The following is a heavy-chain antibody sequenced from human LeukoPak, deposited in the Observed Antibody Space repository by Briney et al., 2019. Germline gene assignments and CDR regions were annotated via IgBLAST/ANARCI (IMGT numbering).Heavy chain of an antibody. CDR1: GYTFTSYG. D-gene: IGHD1-26*01. CDR2: ISAYNGNT. V-gene: IGHV1-18*01. Sequence: ASVKVSCKASGYTFTSYGISWVRQAPGQGLEWMGWISAYNGNTNYAQKLQGRVTTTTDTSTSTAYMELRSLRSDDTAVYYCAIPAWESVSKYYFDYWGQGTLVTVSS. CDR3: AIPAWESVSKYYFDY. J-gene: IGHJ4*02.